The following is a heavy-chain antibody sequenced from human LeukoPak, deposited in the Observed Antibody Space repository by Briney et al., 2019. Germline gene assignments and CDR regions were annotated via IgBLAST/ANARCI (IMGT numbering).Heavy chain of an antibody. Sequence: GGSLRLSCAASGFTFSTYWMTWVRQAPGKGLEWVANIKQDGSDKYNMDSVKGRFTISRDNAKSSLYLQMNSLRAEDTAVYYCARHLYYDSGGYYYYFDYWGQGTLVTVSS. CDR1: GFTFSTYW. D-gene: IGHD3-22*01. CDR3: ARHLYYDSGGYYYYFDY. V-gene: IGHV3-7*03. CDR2: IKQDGSDK. J-gene: IGHJ4*02.